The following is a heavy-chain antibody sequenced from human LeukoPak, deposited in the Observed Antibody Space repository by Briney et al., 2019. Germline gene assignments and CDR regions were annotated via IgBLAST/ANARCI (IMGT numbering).Heavy chain of an antibody. CDR3: SRDPYSGSYGDYYYYYMDV. V-gene: IGHV3-23*01. CDR1: GFTFSNYG. D-gene: IGHD1-26*01. J-gene: IGHJ6*03. Sequence: GGSLRLSCAASGFTFSNYGMSWVREAPGKGLEWGSPISGRGGSTYYADSVKGRFTISRDNAKNSLYLQMNSLRPEEKAVYYCSRDPYSGSYGDYYYYYMDVWGKGTTVTISS. CDR2: ISGRGGST.